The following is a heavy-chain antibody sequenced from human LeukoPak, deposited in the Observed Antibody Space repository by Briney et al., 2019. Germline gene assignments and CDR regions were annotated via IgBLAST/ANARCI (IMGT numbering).Heavy chain of an antibody. Sequence: SETLSLTCAVYGGSFSGYYWSWIRQPPGKGLEWIGEINHSGSTNYNPSLKSRVTISVDTSKNQFSLKLSSVTAADTAVYYCARGGSMVRGVIITPRGYYYGMDVRGQGTTVTVSS. J-gene: IGHJ6*02. CDR3: ARGGSMVRGVIITPRGYYYGMDV. CDR1: GGSFSGYY. D-gene: IGHD3-10*01. CDR2: INHSGST. V-gene: IGHV4-34*01.